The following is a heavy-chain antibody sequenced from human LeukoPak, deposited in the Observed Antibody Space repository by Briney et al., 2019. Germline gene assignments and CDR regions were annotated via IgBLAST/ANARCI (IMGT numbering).Heavy chain of an antibody. CDR3: ARESRWSNYFEY. V-gene: IGHV4-59*01. Sequence: PSQTLSLTCTVSGVSISSYYWNWIRQPPGKGLEWIGYVYYSGNTNYNASLKSRVTISVDTSNNQFSLRLSSVTAADTAVYFCARESRWSNYFEYWGQGTLVTVSS. D-gene: IGHD4-23*01. CDR2: VYYSGNT. CDR1: GVSISSYY. J-gene: IGHJ4*02.